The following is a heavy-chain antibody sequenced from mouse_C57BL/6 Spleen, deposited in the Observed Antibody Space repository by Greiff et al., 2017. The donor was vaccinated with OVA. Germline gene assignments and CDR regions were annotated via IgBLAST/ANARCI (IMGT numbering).Heavy chain of an antibody. CDR1: GYSITSGYY. CDR2: ISYDGSN. Sequence: EVQLVESGPGLVKPSQSLSLTCSVTGYSITSGYYWNWIRQFPGNKLEWMGYISYDGSNNYNPSLKNRISITRDTSKNQFFLKLNSVTTEDTATYYCARDRGYGNDYWGQGTTLTVSS. D-gene: IGHD2-1*01. CDR3: ARDRGYGNDY. J-gene: IGHJ2*01. V-gene: IGHV3-6*01.